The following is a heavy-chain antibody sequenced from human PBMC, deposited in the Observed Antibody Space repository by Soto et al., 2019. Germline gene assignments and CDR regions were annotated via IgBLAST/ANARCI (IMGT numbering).Heavy chain of an antibody. CDR1: GDSVSRAGYY. CDR2: IYYSGKT. Sequence: QVQLQELGPRLVKPSQTLSLTCTVSGDSVSRAGYYWGWIRQLPEKGLEWIAYIYYSGKTYYNPSLKSRVTISIGTSENKFSLNVISVTAAVTVVSFCAKVSREILVPAGYSYGGEEVSGLGTTV. CDR3: AKVSREILVPAGYSYGGEEV. J-gene: IGHJ6*02. D-gene: IGHD2-15*01. V-gene: IGHV4-31*03.